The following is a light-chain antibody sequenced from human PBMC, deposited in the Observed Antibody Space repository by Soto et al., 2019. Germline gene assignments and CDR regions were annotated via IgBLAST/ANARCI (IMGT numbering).Light chain of an antibody. J-gene: IGLJ2*01. CDR3: SSYTTSSSHVV. Sequence: QSALTQPASVSGSPGQSITISCTGTSSDVGSYNYVSWYPQYPGKAPKLMIYDVSNRPSGVSYRFSGSKSGNTASLTISGLPAEDEEDYYGSSYTTSSSHVVFGGGTKLTVL. CDR2: DVS. V-gene: IGLV2-14*01. CDR1: SSDVGSYNY.